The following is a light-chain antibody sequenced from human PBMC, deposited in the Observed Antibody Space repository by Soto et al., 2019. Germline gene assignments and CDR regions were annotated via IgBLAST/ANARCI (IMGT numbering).Light chain of an antibody. CDR3: QQASSFPLT. CDR2: AAS. CDR1: QGIRSW. J-gene: IGKJ4*01. V-gene: IGKV1-12*01. Sequence: DFQMTQSPSSVSASVGDRVTITCRASQGIRSWLAWYQQKPGKAPKLLISAASKLQSGVPSRFSGSGSGTDFTLIISSLQPEDFATYYCQQASSFPLTFGGGTKVEIK.